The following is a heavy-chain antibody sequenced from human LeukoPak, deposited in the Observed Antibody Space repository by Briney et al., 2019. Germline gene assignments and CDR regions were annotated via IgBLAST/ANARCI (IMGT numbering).Heavy chain of an antibody. Sequence: GRSLRLSCAASGFTFSNAWMSWVRQAPGKGLEWVGRIKSKTDGGTTDYAAPVKGRFTISRDDSKNTLYLQMNSLKTEDTAVYYCTTSLRYFDWFNPDAFDIWGQGTMVTVSS. D-gene: IGHD3-9*01. V-gene: IGHV3-15*01. CDR2: IKSKTDGGTT. CDR1: GFTFSNAW. J-gene: IGHJ3*02. CDR3: TTSLRYFDWFNPDAFDI.